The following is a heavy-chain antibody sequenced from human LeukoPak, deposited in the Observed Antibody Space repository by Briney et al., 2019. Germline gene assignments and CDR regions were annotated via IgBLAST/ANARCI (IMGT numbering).Heavy chain of an antibody. V-gene: IGHV3-74*01. J-gene: IGHJ6*04. CDR3: ARDQRYCSSTSCPKNYYYYYGMDV. D-gene: IGHD2-2*01. CDR2: INSDGSST. Sequence: GGSLRLSCAASGFTFSSYWMHWVRQAPGKGLVWVSRINSDGSSTNYADSVKGRFTISRDNAKNTLYLQMNSLRAEDTAVYYCARDQRYCSSTSCPKNYYYYYGMDVWGKGTTVTVSS. CDR1: GFTFSSYW.